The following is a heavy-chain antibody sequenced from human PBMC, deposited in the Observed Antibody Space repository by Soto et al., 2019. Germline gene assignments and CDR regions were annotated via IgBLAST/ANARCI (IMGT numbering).Heavy chain of an antibody. D-gene: IGHD6-13*01. J-gene: IGHJ5*02. CDR2: IYPGDSDT. V-gene: IGHV5-51*01. CDR3: ARQAAAGMVRFDP. Sequence: PGKGLEWMGIIYPGDSDTRYSPSFQGQVTISADKSISTAYLQWSSLKASDTAMYYCARQAAAGMVRFDPWGQGTLVTVSS.